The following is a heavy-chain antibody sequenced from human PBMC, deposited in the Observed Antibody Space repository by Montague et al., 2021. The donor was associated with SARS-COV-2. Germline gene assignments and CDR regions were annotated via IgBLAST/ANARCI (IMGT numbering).Heavy chain of an antibody. J-gene: IGHJ6*02. V-gene: IGHV4-4*02. CDR3: ARFGPCYGSGSYYNGGMDV. Sequence: SETLSLTCAVSGGSISSSNWWSWVRQPPGKGLVWIGEIYHSGSTNYNQSLQSRVTISVDKSKNQLSLKLSSVTAADTAVYYCARFGPCYGSGSYYNGGMDVWGQGTTVAVSS. D-gene: IGHD3-10*01. CDR2: IYHSGST. CDR1: GGSISSSNW.